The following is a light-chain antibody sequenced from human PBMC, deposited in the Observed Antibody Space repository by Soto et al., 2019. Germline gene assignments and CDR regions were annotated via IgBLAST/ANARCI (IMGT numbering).Light chain of an antibody. CDR2: GAS. CDR1: QSVASDC. Sequence: EIVLTQSPGTLSLSPVERATLSCMASQSVASDCLAWYRQRPGQAPRLLIYGASTRATGTPDRISGSGSGTEFTLTISSLQSEDFAVYYCQQYNNWPWTFGQGTKVDIK. V-gene: IGKV3D-15*01. J-gene: IGKJ1*01. CDR3: QQYNNWPWT.